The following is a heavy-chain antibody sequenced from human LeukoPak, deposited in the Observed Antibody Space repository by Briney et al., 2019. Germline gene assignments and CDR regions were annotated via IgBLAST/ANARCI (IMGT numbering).Heavy chain of an antibody. D-gene: IGHD3-22*01. CDR2: ISNDGSGK. CDR1: GFTFSNNA. Sequence: GRSLRLSCAASGFTFSNNAMQWVRQAPGKGLDWGGVISNDGSGKYYADSVKGRFTISRDNSKNTVYLQMNSLGTDDTAVYFCTRRDTRGPGDYWGQGTLVTVSS. CDR3: TRRDTRGPGDY. J-gene: IGHJ4*02. V-gene: IGHV3-30*04.